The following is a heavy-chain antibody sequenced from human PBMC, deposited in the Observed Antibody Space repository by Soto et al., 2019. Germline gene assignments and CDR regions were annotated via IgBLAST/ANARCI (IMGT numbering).Heavy chain of an antibody. Sequence: SETLSLTCSVSGGSISSGGYYWSWIRQHTGKGLEWIGYIYYSGSTYYNPSLKSRVTISVDTSKNQFSLKLSSVTAADTAVYYCARGVGIVEGAFDIWGQGTMVTVSS. V-gene: IGHV4-31*03. CDR1: GGSISSGGYY. CDR3: ARGVGIVEGAFDI. J-gene: IGHJ3*02. D-gene: IGHD3-22*01. CDR2: IYYSGST.